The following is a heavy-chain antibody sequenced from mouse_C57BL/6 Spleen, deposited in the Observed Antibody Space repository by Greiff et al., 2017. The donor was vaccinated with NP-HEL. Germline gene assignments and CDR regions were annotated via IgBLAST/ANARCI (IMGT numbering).Heavy chain of an antibody. CDR2: IRSKSSNYAT. CDR1: GFTFTTYA. J-gene: IGHJ4*01. Sequence: EVMLVESGGGLVQPKGSLKLSCAASGFTFTTYAMHWVRQAPGQGLEWVARIRSKSSNYATYYADSVKDRFTISTDDSPSMLYLQMNNLKTEDTAMYYSVRDQGSKYEMGYAMDYWGQGTSVTVSS. D-gene: IGHD2-5*01. V-gene: IGHV10-3*01. CDR3: VRDQGSKYEMGYAMDY.